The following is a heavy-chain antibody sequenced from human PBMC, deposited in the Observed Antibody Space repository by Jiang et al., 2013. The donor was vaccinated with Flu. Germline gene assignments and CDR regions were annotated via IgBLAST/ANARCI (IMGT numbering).Heavy chain of an antibody. Sequence: SVKVSCKASGYTFPSYGISWVRQAPGQGLEWMGWISAYNDNTHYAQNFQGRVTMTTDTSTSTAYMELRSLTSDDTAVYYCARVGYQMLFGDAFDVWGQGTMVTVSS. J-gene: IGHJ3*01. D-gene: IGHD3/OR15-3a*01. V-gene: IGHV1-18*01. CDR2: ISAYNDNT. CDR1: GYTFPSYG. CDR3: ARVGYQMLFGDAFDV.